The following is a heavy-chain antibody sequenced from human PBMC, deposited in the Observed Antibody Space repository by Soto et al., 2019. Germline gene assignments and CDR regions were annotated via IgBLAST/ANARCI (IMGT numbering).Heavy chain of an antibody. CDR2: IYYSRST. CDR1: GDSISSRSCY. CDR3: ARQALTTSIDQLQPVDY. J-gene: IGHJ4*02. V-gene: IGHV4-39*01. Sequence: QLQLQESGPGLVKPSETLSLTCSVSGDSISSRSCYWGWIRQPPGKGLEWIGSIYYSRSTSYNPSLKPRVTISEDTSKNQLSLKLSSVTAADTAVYYCARQALTTSIDQLQPVDYWGQGTLVTVSS. D-gene: IGHD2-2*01.